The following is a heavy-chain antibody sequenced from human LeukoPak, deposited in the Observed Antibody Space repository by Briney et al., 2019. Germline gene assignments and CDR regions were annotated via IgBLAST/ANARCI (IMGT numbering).Heavy chain of an antibody. CDR3: AKLSGWTGWFFDY. CDR2: ISKSGDST. Sequence: GGSLRLSCAASGFTFSSYAISWVRQAPGKGLEWVSAISKSGDSTYYADSVKGRFTISRDNSKNTIYLQMNSLGVEDTAVYYCAKLSGWTGWFFDYWGQGTVVTVSS. V-gene: IGHV3-23*01. CDR1: GFTFSSYA. D-gene: IGHD6-19*01. J-gene: IGHJ4*02.